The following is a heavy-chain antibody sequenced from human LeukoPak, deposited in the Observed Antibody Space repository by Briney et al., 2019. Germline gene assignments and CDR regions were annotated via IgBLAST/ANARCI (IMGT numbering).Heavy chain of an antibody. CDR1: GYTFTSYY. CDR2: INPSGGST. Sequence: ASVKVSCKASGYTFTSYYMHWVRQAPGQELEWMGIINPSGGSTSYAQKFQGRVTMTRDMSTSTVYMELSSLRSEDTAVYYCARGGRITASYYYYMDVWGKGTTVTVSS. CDR3: ARGGRITASYYYYMDV. J-gene: IGHJ6*03. D-gene: IGHD3-16*01. V-gene: IGHV1-46*01.